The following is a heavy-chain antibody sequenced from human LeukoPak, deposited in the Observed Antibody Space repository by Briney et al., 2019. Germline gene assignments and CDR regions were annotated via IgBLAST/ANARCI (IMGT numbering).Heavy chain of an antibody. D-gene: IGHD1-26*01. J-gene: IGHJ4*02. Sequence: SETLSLTCNVSGYSISSGYYWGWIRQPPGKGLEWIGSFYHTGTTYYNPSLKSRVTISGDTSKNQFSLKVNSVTAADTAVYYCARVWEAYYFDNWGQGTLVTVSA. CDR3: ARVWEAYYFDN. CDR2: FYHTGTT. CDR1: GYSISSGYY. V-gene: IGHV4-38-2*02.